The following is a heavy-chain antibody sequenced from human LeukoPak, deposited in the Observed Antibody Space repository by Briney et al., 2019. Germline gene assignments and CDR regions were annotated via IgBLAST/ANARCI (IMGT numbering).Heavy chain of an antibody. V-gene: IGHV3-48*03. CDR2: ISSSGSTI. Sequence: GGSLRLSCAASGFTFSSYEMNWVRQAPGKGLEWVSYISSSGSTIYYADSVKGRFTISRDNAKNSLYLQMNSLRAEDTAVYYCATTDSTTGYWGQGTLVTVSS. CDR3: ATTDSTTGY. J-gene: IGHJ4*02. D-gene: IGHD2-2*01. CDR1: GFTFSSYE.